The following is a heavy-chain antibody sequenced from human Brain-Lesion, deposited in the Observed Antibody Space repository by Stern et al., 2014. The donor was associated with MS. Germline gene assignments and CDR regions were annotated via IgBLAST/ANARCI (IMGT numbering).Heavy chain of an antibody. Sequence: VQLVESGAEVKKPGASVKVSCKTSGYIFTGYYIHWVRQAPGQGLEWMAWINPKTGGTKYAQKCQGRVTMSRDTSISTAYVELSSLTSDDTAVYYCARDQRGITIFGVVTDYYYLGMDVWGQGTTVTVSS. CDR3: ARDQRGITIFGVVTDYYYLGMDV. D-gene: IGHD3-3*01. J-gene: IGHJ6*02. CDR1: GYIFTGYY. CDR2: INPKTGGT. V-gene: IGHV1-2*02.